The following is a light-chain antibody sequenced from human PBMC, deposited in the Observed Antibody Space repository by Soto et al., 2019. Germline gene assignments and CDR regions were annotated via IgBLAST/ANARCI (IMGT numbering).Light chain of an antibody. CDR2: KAS. CDR3: QQLNSHPRT. Sequence: DIQMTQSPSTLSASVGDRVTITCRASQSISSWLAWYQQKSGKAPKLLIYKASSLESGVPSRFSGSGSGTEFTLTISSLQPEDFATYYCQQLNSHPRTFGQGTKLEIK. J-gene: IGKJ2*01. CDR1: QSISSW. V-gene: IGKV1-5*03.